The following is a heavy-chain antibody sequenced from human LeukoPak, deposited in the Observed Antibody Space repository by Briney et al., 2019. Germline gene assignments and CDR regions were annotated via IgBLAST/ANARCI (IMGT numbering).Heavy chain of an antibody. V-gene: IGHV4-4*08. Sequence: SETLSLTCTVSGGSISSFYYTWIRQPPGKGLEWIGYIDSSGITNYNSSLNSRVTISVDTSKNQYSLKLSSVTAADTAVYYCARRGTGLLWFGEDSYYFDYWGQGTLVTVSS. CDR1: GGSISSFY. D-gene: IGHD3-10*01. J-gene: IGHJ4*02. CDR2: IDSSGIT. CDR3: ARRGTGLLWFGEDSYYFDY.